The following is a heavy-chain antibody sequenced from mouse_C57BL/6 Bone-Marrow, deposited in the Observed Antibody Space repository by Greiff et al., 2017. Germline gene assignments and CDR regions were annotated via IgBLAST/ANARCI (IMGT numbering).Heavy chain of an antibody. Sequence: QVQLQQPGAELVMPGASVKLSCKASGYTFTSYWMHWVKQRPGQGLEWIGEIDPSDSYTNYNQKFKGKSTLTVDKSSSTAYMQLRSLTSEDSAVYDCAREPGYWGKSPTLTVST. J-gene: IGHJ2*01. CDR3: AREPGY. V-gene: IGHV1-69*01. CDR1: GYTFTSYW. CDR2: IDPSDSYT.